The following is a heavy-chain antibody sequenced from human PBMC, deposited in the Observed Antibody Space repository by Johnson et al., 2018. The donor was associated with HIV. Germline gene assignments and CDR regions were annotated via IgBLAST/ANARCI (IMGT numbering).Heavy chain of an antibody. J-gene: IGHJ3*02. CDR1: GFTFSTCA. Sequence: QVHLVESGGGVVQTGWSLRLSCAASGFTFSTCAMHWVRQAPGKGLEWVSVVWYDGTNEFYADSVKGRFTISRVNSENTLYLQMNSLRAEDTAVYYCAKGYGPGSPHGAFDIWGQGTMVTVSS. D-gene: IGHD3-10*01. V-gene: IGHV3-33*06. CDR3: AKGYGPGSPHGAFDI. CDR2: VWYDGTNE.